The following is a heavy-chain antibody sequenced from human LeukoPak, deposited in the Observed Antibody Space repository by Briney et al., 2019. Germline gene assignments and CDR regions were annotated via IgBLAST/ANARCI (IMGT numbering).Heavy chain of an antibody. V-gene: IGHV3-30-3*01. CDR3: ARVRFLEWLFSQPYYFDY. J-gene: IGHJ4*02. D-gene: IGHD3-3*01. Sequence: PGGSLRLSCAASGFTFSSYAMHWVRQAPGKGLEWVAVISYDGSNKYYADSVKGRFTISRDNSKNTLYLQMNSLRAEDTAVYYCARVRFLEWLFSQPYYFDYWGQGTLVTVSS. CDR2: ISYDGSNK. CDR1: GFTFSSYA.